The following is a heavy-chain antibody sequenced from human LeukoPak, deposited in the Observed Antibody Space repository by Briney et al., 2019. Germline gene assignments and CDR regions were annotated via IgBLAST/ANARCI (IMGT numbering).Heavy chain of an antibody. Sequence: SETLSLTCTVSGVSISSYYWSWIRQPPGKGLEWIGYIYYSGSTNYNPSLKSRVTISVDTSKNQFSLKLSSVTAADTAVYYCATRPDIAAAGPGWFDPWGQGTLVTVSS. CDR1: GVSISSYY. J-gene: IGHJ5*02. V-gene: IGHV4-59*12. CDR2: IYYSGST. CDR3: ATRPDIAAAGPGWFDP. D-gene: IGHD6-13*01.